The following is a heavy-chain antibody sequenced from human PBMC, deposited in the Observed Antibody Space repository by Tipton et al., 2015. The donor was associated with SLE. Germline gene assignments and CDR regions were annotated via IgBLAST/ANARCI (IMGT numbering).Heavy chain of an antibody. V-gene: IGHV4-31*03. J-gene: IGHJ5*02. CDR1: GDSISSGGYY. D-gene: IGHD2-15*01. CDR3: ARHGTTGYCSGNSCSPGAWFDP. Sequence: TLSLTCSVSGDSISSGGYYWSWIRQYPGKGLEWIGYIPYSGITDYNPSLKSRLTISVDTSRNQFSLKLSSVTAADTAVYYCARHGTTGYCSGNSCSPGAWFDPWGQGILVTVSS. CDR2: IPYSGIT.